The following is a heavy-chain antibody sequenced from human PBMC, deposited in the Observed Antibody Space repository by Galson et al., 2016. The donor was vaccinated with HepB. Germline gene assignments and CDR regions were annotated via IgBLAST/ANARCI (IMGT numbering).Heavy chain of an antibody. V-gene: IGHV5-51*03. Sequence: QSGAEVKKPGESLKISCKASGYNFAAYWIVWVRQMPGKGLEWMGIVYPGDSDTRYSPSFQGQVIVSADKSTSTAYSQLTSLKASDTAMYYCARDNIKEGMDVWGQGTTVTVSS. CDR2: VYPGDSDT. D-gene: IGHD1-14*01. CDR3: ARDNIKEGMDV. CDR1: GYNFAAYW. J-gene: IGHJ6*02.